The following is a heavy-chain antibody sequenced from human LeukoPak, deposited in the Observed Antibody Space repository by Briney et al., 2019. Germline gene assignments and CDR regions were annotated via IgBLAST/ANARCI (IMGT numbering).Heavy chain of an antibody. CDR2: ISSSGNTI. Sequence: PGGSLRLSCAASGFTFSSYEMNWVRQAPGKGLEWVSYISSSGNTIFYADSVKGRFTISRDNAKNSLYLQMNSLRAEDTAVYYCAKSGYNRFDYWGQGTLVTVSS. CDR3: AKSGYNRFDY. V-gene: IGHV3-48*03. J-gene: IGHJ4*02. D-gene: IGHD5-24*01. CDR1: GFTFSSYE.